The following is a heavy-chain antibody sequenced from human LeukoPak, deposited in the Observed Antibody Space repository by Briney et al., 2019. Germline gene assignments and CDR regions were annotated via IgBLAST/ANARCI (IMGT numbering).Heavy chain of an antibody. CDR3: ARVLKRRGAFDI. V-gene: IGHV1-8*01. CDR1: GYSFTDYD. Sequence: ASVKVSCKTSGYSFTDYDIHWVRQATGQGLEWMGWMNPKTDNTEYAQKFQGRVTLTWTTSISTAYMELSSLRSEDTAVYYCARVLKRRGAFDIWGQGTMVTVSS. D-gene: IGHD3-10*01. CDR2: MNPKTDNT. J-gene: IGHJ3*02.